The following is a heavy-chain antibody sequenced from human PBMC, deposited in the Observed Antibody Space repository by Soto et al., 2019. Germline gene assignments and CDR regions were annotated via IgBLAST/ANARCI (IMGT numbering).Heavy chain of an antibody. Sequence: PGGSLRLSCAASGFTFGSYGMHWVRQAPGKGLEWVAVISYDGSNRYYADSVKGRFTISRDNSKNTLYLQMNSLRAEDTAVYYSAKLPRDYYYYMDVWGKGTTVTVSS. CDR1: GFTFGSYG. V-gene: IGHV3-30*18. CDR3: AKLPRDYYYYMDV. J-gene: IGHJ6*03. CDR2: ISYDGSNR.